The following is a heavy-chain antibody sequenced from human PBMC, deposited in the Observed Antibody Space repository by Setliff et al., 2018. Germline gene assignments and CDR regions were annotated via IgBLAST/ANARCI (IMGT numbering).Heavy chain of an antibody. CDR3: ARSAGYSSSWYNYYYGMDV. V-gene: IGHV4-39*07. Sequence: SETLSLTCTVSGGSISSSSYYWGWIRQPPGKGLEWIGSLKYSGSTYYNPSLKSRVTISVDTSKNQFSLKLSSVTAADTAVYYCARSAGYSSSWYNYYYGMDVWGQGTTVTVSS. J-gene: IGHJ6*02. D-gene: IGHD6-13*01. CDR1: GGSISSSSYY. CDR2: LKYSGST.